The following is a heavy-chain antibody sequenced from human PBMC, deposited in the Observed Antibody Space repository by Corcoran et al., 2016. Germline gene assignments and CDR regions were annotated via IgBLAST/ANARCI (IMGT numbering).Heavy chain of an antibody. V-gene: IGHV4-39*01. CDR2: IYYSGST. CDR1: GGSISSSSYY. Sequence: QLQLQESGPGLVKPSETLSLTCTVSGGSISSSSYYWGWIRQPPGKGLEWIGSIYYSGSTYYNPSLKSRVTISVDTSKNQVSLKLSSVTAADTAVYYCARHYLGWGYYDSSGGAFDIWGQGTIVTVSS. CDR3: ARHYLGWGYYDSSGGAFDI. D-gene: IGHD3-22*01. J-gene: IGHJ3*02.